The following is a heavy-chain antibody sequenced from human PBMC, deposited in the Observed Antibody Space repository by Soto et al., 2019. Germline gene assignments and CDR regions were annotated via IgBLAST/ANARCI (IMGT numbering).Heavy chain of an antibody. CDR3: ARDYVYGPTRPGRFDH. V-gene: IGHV4-38-2*02. Sequence: SETLSLTCAVSGYSISSGYYWGWIRQSPGKGLEWIGSLYHSASTYYNPSLKSRVTLSVDTSKNQFSLTMTSVTAADTAVYFCARDYVYGPTRPGRFDHWGQGTLVTV. CDR2: LYHSAST. D-gene: IGHD3-10*01. CDR1: GYSISSGYY. J-gene: IGHJ4*02.